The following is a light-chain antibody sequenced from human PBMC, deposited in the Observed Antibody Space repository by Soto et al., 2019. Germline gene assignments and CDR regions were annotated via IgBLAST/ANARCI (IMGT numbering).Light chain of an antibody. CDR3: QHYNSYLIT. CDR2: KAS. V-gene: IGKV1-5*03. Sequence: DIQMTQSPSTLSASVGDRVTITCRASQSISSWLAWYQQKPGKAPKPLIYKASSLESGVPSRFSGSGSGTKFTLTISSLQPDDFATYYCQHYNSYLITFGQGTRLEIK. CDR1: QSISSW. J-gene: IGKJ5*01.